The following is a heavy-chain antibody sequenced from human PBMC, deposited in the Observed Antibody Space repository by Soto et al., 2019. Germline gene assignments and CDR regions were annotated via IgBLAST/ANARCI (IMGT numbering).Heavy chain of an antibody. D-gene: IGHD1-1*01. Sequence: ASVKVSCKASGYTFTSYYMHWVRQAPGQGLERMGIINPSGGSTSYAQKFQGRVTMTRDTSTSTVYMELSSLRSEDTAVYYCARDGNPEPYYYYGMDVWGQGTTVTVS. CDR3: ARDGNPEPYYYYGMDV. V-gene: IGHV1-46*01. CDR2: INPSGGST. J-gene: IGHJ6*02. CDR1: GYTFTSYY.